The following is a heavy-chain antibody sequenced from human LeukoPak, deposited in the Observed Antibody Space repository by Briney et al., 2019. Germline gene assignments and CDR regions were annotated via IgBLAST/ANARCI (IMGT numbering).Heavy chain of an antibody. CDR2: IIPILGIA. CDR1: GGTFSSYA. Sequence: ASVKVSCKASGGTFSSYAISWVRQAPGQGLEWMGRIIPILGIANYAQKFQGRVTITADKSTSTAYMELSSLRSEDTAVYYCARDLRRRYYGSGSSLNWFDPWGQGTLVTVSP. CDR3: ARDLRRRYYGSGSSLNWFDP. J-gene: IGHJ5*02. D-gene: IGHD3-10*01. V-gene: IGHV1-69*04.